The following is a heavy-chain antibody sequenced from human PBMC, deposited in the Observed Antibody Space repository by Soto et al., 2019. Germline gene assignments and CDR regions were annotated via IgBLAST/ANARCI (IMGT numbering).Heavy chain of an antibody. D-gene: IGHD3-22*01. CDR1: GFSLTTTGVG. J-gene: IGHJ4*02. V-gene: IGHV2-5*02. Sequence: QITLKESGPALVKPTQTLTLTCTFSGFSLTTTGVGVGWVRQPPGKALEWLALIYWDDDRRLSPSLKNRLTITRDTSKDQVVRTLTNTDPVDTATYYCVHSFYDLSGPFLFDYWGQGTLVTVSS. CDR2: IYWDDDR. CDR3: VHSFYDLSGPFLFDY.